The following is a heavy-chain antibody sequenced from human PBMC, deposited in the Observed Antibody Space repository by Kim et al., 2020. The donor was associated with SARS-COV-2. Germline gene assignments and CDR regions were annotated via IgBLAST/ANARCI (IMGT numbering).Heavy chain of an antibody. J-gene: IGHJ6*01. CDR3: AGMVRGVIRYYYYYGMEV. D-gene: IGHD3-10*01. CDR1: GGSFSGYY. CDR2: INHSGST. Sequence: SETLSLTCAVYGGSFSGYYWSWIRQPPGKVLEWIGEINHSGSTNYNPSLKSRVTISVDTSKNQFSLKLSSVTAADTAGYYCAGMVRGVIRYYYYYGMEV. V-gene: IGHV4-34*01.